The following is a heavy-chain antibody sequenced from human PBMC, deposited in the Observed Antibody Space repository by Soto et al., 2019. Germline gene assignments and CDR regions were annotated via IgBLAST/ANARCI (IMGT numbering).Heavy chain of an antibody. CDR1: GGTFSSYT. D-gene: IGHD3-22*01. V-gene: IGHV1-69*04. CDR3: ARDLGDYYDSSGFDY. CDR2: IIPILGIA. J-gene: IGHJ4*02. Sequence: EASVKVSCKASGGTFSSYTISWVRQAPGQGLEWMGRIIPILGIANYAQKFQGRVTITADKSTSTAYMELSSLRSEDTAVYYCARDLGDYYDSSGFDYWGQGTLVTVSS.